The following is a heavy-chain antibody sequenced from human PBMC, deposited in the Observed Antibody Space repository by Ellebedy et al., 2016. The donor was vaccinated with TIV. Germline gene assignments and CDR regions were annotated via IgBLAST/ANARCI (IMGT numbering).Heavy chain of an antibody. CDR1: RFTFDDYT. CDR3: AKDGSGDSSFVNYYYYMDV. J-gene: IGHJ6*03. D-gene: IGHD6-6*01. V-gene: IGHV3-43*01. CDR2: ISGDGVTT. Sequence: GGSLRLSXAASRFTFDDYTMHWVRQVPGKGLEWVSLISGDGVTTYYADSVKGRFTISRDNSKNSLYLQMNSLRTEDTALYYCAKDGSGDSSFVNYYYYMDVWGKGTTVTVSS.